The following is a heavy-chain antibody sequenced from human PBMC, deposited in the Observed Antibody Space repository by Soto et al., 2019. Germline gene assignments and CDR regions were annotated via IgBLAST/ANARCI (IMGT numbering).Heavy chain of an antibody. CDR3: AKLNVVFLGWSPHTTSHYGMAL. Sequence: TSEPLSLTCTVSGGNISSYYGSWIRQPPGKGLEWIGYIYYRGSTNYNPSLKIRVTISVDASKNLFSLKLSCVTAADTAVYYCAKLNVVFLGWSPHTTSHYGMALPAEGPTLPVS. CDR1: GGNISSYY. D-gene: IGHD3-3*01. CDR2: IYYRGST. J-gene: IGHJ6*01. V-gene: IGHV4-59*01.